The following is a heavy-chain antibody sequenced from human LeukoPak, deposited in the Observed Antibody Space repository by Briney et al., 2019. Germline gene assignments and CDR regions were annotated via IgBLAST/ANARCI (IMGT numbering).Heavy chain of an antibody. V-gene: IGHV3-64D*06. Sequence: GGSLRLSCSASGFTFSSYAMHWVRQAPGKGLEYVSAISSNGGSTYYADSVKGRFTISRDNSKNTLYLQMSSLRAEDTAVYYCVKDFHCSSTSCYAGVKYLDYWGQGTLVTVSS. CDR2: ISSNGGST. CDR1: GFTFSSYA. J-gene: IGHJ4*02. CDR3: VKDFHCSSTSCYAGVKYLDY. D-gene: IGHD2-2*01.